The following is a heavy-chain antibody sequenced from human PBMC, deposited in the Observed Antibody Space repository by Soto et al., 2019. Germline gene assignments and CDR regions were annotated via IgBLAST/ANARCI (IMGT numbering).Heavy chain of an antibody. Sequence: EVQLVESGGGLVQPGGSLRLSCTASGFTFSDHNMDWVRQTPGKGLEWIGRSRDKGKSYTAEYAASMRGRFTISRDETKNLLYLQMDSLKTEDTAVYYCCRVCNGNLANYFQYWGQGTLVTVSS. V-gene: IGHV3-72*01. CDR2: SRDKGKSYTA. D-gene: IGHD1-1*01. CDR1: GFTFSDHN. CDR3: CRVCNGNLANYFQY. J-gene: IGHJ1*01.